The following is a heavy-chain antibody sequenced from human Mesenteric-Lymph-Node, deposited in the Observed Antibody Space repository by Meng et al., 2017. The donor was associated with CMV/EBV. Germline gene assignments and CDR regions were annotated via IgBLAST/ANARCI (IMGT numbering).Heavy chain of an antibody. V-gene: IGHV4-34*01. CDR1: GGSFSGYY. Sequence: GSLRLSCAVYGGSFSGYYWSWIRQPPGKGLEWIGEINHSGSTNYNPSLKSRVTISVDTSKNQFSLNLRSVTAADTAVYYCARNYFSYYYYYYGMDVWGQGTTVTVSS. CDR3: ARNYFSYYYYYYGMDV. CDR2: INHSGST. D-gene: IGHD1-7*01. J-gene: IGHJ6*02.